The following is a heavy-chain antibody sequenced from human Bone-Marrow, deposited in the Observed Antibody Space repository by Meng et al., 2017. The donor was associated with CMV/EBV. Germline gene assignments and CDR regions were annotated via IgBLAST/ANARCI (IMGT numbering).Heavy chain of an antibody. J-gene: IGHJ5*02. V-gene: IGHV3-7*01. CDR3: ARRVVPAAIDDGPWFDP. CDR1: GFTFSSSW. Sequence: GESLKISCAASGFTFSSSWMHWVCQAPEKGLEWVANIKQDGSEKYYVDSVKGRFTISRDNAKNSLYLQMNSLRAEDTAVYYCARRVVPAAIDDGPWFDPWDQGTLVTVSS. CDR2: IKQDGSEK. D-gene: IGHD2-2*01.